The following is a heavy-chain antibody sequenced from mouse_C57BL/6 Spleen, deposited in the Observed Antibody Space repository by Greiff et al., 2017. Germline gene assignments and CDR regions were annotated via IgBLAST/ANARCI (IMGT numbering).Heavy chain of an antibody. CDR3: AREGLYYFDY. CDR2: IYPGSGST. Sequence: QVQLKQSGAELVKPGASVKMSCKASGYTFTSYWITWVKQRPGQGLEWIGYIYPGSGSTYYNEKFKSQATLTVDTSSSTAYMQLSSLTSEDSAVYYCAREGLYYFDYWGQGTTLTVSS. J-gene: IGHJ2*01. CDR1: GYTFTSYW. V-gene: IGHV1-55*01.